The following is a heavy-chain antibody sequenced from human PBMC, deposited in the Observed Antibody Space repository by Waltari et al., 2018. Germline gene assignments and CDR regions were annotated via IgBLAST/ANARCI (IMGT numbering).Heavy chain of an antibody. D-gene: IGHD2-2*02. J-gene: IGHJ3*02. V-gene: IGHV1-69*12. CDR3: ASPPPDIVVVPAAIFDAFDI. CDR2: IIPIFGTA. Sequence: QVQLVQSGAEVKKPGSSVKVSCKASGGTFSSYAISWVRQAPGQGLEWMGGIIPIFGTANYAQKFQGRVTITADESTSTAYMELSSLRSEDTAVDYCASPPPDIVVVPAAIFDAFDIWGQGTMVTVSS. CDR1: GGTFSSYA.